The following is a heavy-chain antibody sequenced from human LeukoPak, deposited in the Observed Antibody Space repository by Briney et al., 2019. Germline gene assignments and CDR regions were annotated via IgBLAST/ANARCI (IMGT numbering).Heavy chain of an antibody. CDR2: ISSSSSTI. Sequence: GGSLRLSCAASGFTFSSYSMNWVRQAPGKGLKWVSYISSSSSTIYYADSVKGRFTISRDNAKSSLYLQMNSLRAEDTAVYYCARAVVPAAIGLGYFDYWGQGTLVTVSS. CDR3: ARAVVPAAIGLGYFDY. V-gene: IGHV3-48*04. J-gene: IGHJ4*02. CDR1: GFTFSSYS. D-gene: IGHD2-2*01.